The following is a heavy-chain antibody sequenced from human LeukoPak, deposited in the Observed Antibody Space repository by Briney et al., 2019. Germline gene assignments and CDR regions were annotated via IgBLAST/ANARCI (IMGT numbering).Heavy chain of an antibody. J-gene: IGHJ4*02. CDR2: IYTSGST. CDR1: GGSISSYY. CDR3: ARDNDQILGGSAGFDY. Sequence: SETPSLTCTVSGGSISSYYWSWIRQPAGKGLEWIGRIYTSGSTNYNPSLKSRVTMSVDTSKNQFSLKLSSVTAADTAVYYCARDNDQILGGSAGFDYWGQGTLVTVSS. D-gene: IGHD2-15*01. V-gene: IGHV4-4*07.